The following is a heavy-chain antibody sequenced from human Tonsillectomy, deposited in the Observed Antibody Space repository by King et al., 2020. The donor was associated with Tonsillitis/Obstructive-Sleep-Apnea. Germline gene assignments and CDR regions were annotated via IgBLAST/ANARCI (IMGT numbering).Heavy chain of an antibody. J-gene: IGHJ6*03. CDR2: IYYSGST. V-gene: IGHV4-39*01. CDR3: ARHAPDHFDRSGTAYYMDV. Sequence: LQLQESGPGLVKPSETLSLTCTVSGGSISSSTYYWGWIRQPPGMGLEWIGTIYYSGSTYYNPSLKSRVTISVDTSKNQFSLKLSSVTAADTAVYYCARHAPDHFDRSGTAYYMDVWGKGTTVTVSS. CDR1: GGSISSSTYY. D-gene: IGHD3-22*01.